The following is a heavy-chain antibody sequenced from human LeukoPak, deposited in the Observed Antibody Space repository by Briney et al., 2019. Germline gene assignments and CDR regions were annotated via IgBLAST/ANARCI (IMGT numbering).Heavy chain of an antibody. CDR1: GYTFTGYY. D-gene: IGHD3-3*01. V-gene: IGHV1-2*02. CDR2: INPNSGGT. CDR3: ARSYDFWSGHLPDY. J-gene: IGHJ4*02. Sequence: ASVKVSCKASGYTFTGYYMHWVRQAPGQGLEGMGWINPNSGGTNYAQKFQGRVTTTRDTSSSTSYMERSRLRSDNTAVYYCARSYDFWSGHLPDYWGQGTLVTVSS.